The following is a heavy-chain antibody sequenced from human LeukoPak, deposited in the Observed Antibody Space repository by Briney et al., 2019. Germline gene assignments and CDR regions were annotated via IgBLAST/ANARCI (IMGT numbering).Heavy chain of an antibody. CDR1: GFTVSSKY. CDR3: ASSSDTLQLHLKYYYYMDV. Sequence: PGGSLRLSCAASGFTVSSKYMSWVRQAPGKGLEWVSLIYSNTSTYYADSVKGRFAISRDNSKNTVYLQMHTLRAADTAVYYCASSSDTLQLHLKYYYYMDVWGKGTTVTVSS. V-gene: IGHV3-53*01. J-gene: IGHJ6*03. CDR2: IYSNTST. D-gene: IGHD3-22*01.